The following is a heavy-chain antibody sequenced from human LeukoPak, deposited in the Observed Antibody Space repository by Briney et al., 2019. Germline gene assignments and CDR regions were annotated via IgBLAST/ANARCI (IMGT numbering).Heavy chain of an antibody. CDR2: MNPNSGNT. J-gene: IGHJ5*02. CDR1: GYTFTSYD. D-gene: IGHD6-6*01. V-gene: IGHV1-8*01. Sequence: ASVKVSCKASGYTFTSYDINWVRQATGQGLEWMGWMNPNSGNTGYAQKFQGRVTMTRNTSISTAYMELSSLRSEDTAVYYRARLVAARLSWFDPWGQGTLVTVSS. CDR3: ARLVAARLSWFDP.